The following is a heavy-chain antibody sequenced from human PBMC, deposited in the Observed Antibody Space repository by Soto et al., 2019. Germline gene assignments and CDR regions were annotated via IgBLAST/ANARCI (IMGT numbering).Heavy chain of an antibody. J-gene: IGHJ6*02. CDR2: IYYSGST. D-gene: IGHD3-10*01. CDR1: GGSISSGDYY. Sequence: QVQLQESGPGLVKPSQTLSLTCTVSGGSISSGDYYWSWIRQPPGKGLEWIGYIYYSGSTYYNPFLKSRVTISVDTSKNQFSLKLSSVTAADTAVYYCARGGGGPYGPYYYGMDVWGQGTTVTVSS. CDR3: ARGGGGPYGPYYYGMDV. V-gene: IGHV4-30-4*01.